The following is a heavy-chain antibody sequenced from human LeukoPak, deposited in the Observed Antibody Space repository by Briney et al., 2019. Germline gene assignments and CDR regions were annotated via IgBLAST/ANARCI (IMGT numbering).Heavy chain of an antibody. J-gene: IGHJ4*02. Sequence: GGSLRLSCAASGFTFSSYAMHWVRQAPGKGLEWVAVISYDGSNKYYADSVDGRFTIPGDNSKNTLYLQMNSLRAEDTAVYCCARDSGIAVRLFDYWGQGTLVTVSS. CDR2: ISYDGSNK. D-gene: IGHD6-19*01. CDR3: ARDSGIAVRLFDY. V-gene: IGHV3-30*04. CDR1: GFTFSSYA.